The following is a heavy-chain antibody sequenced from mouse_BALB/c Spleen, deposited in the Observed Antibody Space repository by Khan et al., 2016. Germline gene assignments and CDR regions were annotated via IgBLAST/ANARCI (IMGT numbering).Heavy chain of an antibody. Sequence: QVQLKESGAELARPGASVRLSCKASGYTSANYWMQWVKQRPGQGLEWIGSIYPGDGDTRYSPKFKDKATLTADKSSSSAYMHLSSVASEDSAVYYCADALFVYWGQGTLVTVSA. CDR3: ADALFVY. CDR2: IYPGDGDT. V-gene: IGHV1-87*01. CDR1: GYTSANYW. J-gene: IGHJ3*01.